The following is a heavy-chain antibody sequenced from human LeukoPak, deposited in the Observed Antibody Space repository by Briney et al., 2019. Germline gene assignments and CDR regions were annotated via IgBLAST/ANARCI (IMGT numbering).Heavy chain of an antibody. CDR1: GYTFTSYG. V-gene: IGHV1-18*01. Sequence: ASVKVSCKASGYTFTSYGISWVRQAPGQGLEWMGWISAYNGNTNYAQKLKGRVTMTTDTSTSTAYMELRSLRSADTAVYYCARDRMVPGVHYYYYGMDVWGQGTTVTVSS. D-gene: IGHD3-10*01. J-gene: IGHJ6*02. CDR2: ISAYNGNT. CDR3: ARDRMVPGVHYYYYGMDV.